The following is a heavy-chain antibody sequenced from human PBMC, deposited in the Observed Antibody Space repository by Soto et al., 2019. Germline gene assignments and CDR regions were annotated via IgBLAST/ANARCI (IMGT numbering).Heavy chain of an antibody. V-gene: IGHV3-30*18. Sequence: GGSLRLSCAASGFTFSSYGMHWVRQAPGRGLEWMAVISSDGSNKYYIDSVKGRFTISRDNSKNTLYLQMNSLRAEDTAVYYCAKDLWDSGWYYALDVWGQGTTVTVSS. CDR3: AKDLWDSGWYYALDV. CDR1: GFTFSSYG. D-gene: IGHD6-19*01. J-gene: IGHJ6*02. CDR2: ISSDGSNK.